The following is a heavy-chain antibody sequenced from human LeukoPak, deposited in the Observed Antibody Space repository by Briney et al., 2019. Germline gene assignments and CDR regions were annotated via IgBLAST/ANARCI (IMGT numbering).Heavy chain of an antibody. CDR3: ARAARYYSGGSCFSPRTFDI. CDR2: ITTDTGNP. V-gene: IGHV7-4-1*02. Sequence: ASVKVSCKASGYTFTKYAMNWVRQAPGQGLEWMGWITTDTGNPTYAQGFTGRFVFSLDTSVTTAYLQITSLEAEDTAMYYCARAARYYSGGSCFSPRTFDIWGQGTMVTVS. D-gene: IGHD2-15*01. CDR1: GYTFTKYA. J-gene: IGHJ3*02.